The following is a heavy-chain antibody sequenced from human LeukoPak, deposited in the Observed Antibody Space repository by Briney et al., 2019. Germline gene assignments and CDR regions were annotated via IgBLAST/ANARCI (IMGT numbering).Heavy chain of an antibody. Sequence: GGSLRLSCAASGFTVSSNYKNWVRQAPGKGLEWVSVIYGGGNIYYADSVKGRFTISRDNAKNSLYLQMSNLRAEDTAVYFCARGGGLDVWGQGATVTVSS. CDR3: ARGGGLDV. CDR1: GFTVSSNY. D-gene: IGHD3-16*01. CDR2: IYGGGNI. J-gene: IGHJ6*02. V-gene: IGHV3-53*01.